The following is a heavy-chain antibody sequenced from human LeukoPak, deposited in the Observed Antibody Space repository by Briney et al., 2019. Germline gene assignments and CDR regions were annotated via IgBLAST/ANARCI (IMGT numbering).Heavy chain of an antibody. CDR1: GFTFGDYA. Sequence: PGGSLRLSCTASGFTFGDYAMSWVRQAPGKGLEWVGSIRSKAYGGTTEYAASVKGRFTISRDDSKSIAYLQMNSLKTEDTAVYYCTRVEWLREPLFDYWGQGTLVTVSS. CDR2: IRSKAYGGTT. V-gene: IGHV3-49*04. D-gene: IGHD5-12*01. CDR3: TRVEWLREPLFDY. J-gene: IGHJ4*02.